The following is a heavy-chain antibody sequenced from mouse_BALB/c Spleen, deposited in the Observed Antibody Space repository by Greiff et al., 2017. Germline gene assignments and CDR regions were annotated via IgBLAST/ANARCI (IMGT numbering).Heavy chain of an antibody. CDR3: ARHYYARDYYAMDY. Sequence: VQLKQSGPELVKPGASVKMSCKASGYTFTSYVMHWVKQKPGQGLEWIGYINPYNDGTKYNEKFKGKATLTSDKSSSTAYMELSSLTSEDSAVYYCARHYYARDYYAMDYWGQGTSVTVSS. V-gene: IGHV1-14*01. D-gene: IGHD1-2*01. CDR1: GYTFTSYV. J-gene: IGHJ4*01. CDR2: INPYNDGT.